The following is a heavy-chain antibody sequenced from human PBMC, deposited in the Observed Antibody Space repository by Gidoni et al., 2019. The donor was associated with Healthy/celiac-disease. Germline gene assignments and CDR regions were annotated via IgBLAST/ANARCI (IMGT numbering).Heavy chain of an antibody. J-gene: IGHJ5*02. V-gene: IGHV4-31*03. Sequence: QVQLQESGPGLVKPSQTLSLTCTVSGGSISSGGYYWSWFRQHPGKGLEWIGYIYYSGSTYYNPSLKSRVTISVDTSKNQFSLKLSSVTAADTAVYYCAREYYWRGSDNWFDPWGQGTLVTVSS. CDR3: AREYYWRGSDNWFDP. CDR2: IYYSGST. CDR1: GGSISSGGYY. D-gene: IGHD3-16*01.